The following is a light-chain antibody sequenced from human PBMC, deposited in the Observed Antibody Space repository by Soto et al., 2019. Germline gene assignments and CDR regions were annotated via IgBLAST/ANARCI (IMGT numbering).Light chain of an antibody. V-gene: IGKV4-1*01. CDR2: WAS. CDR1: QSVLNSSKNKNY. CDR3: QQYYSTPLT. Sequence: DIVMTQSPDSLDVSLGERATINCKSSQSVLNSSKNKNYLAWYQQKPGQPPKLLIYWASTRESGVTDRFSGSGSGTDFTLTISGLQAEDVADYYCQQYYSTPLTFGGGIKVEIK. J-gene: IGKJ4*01.